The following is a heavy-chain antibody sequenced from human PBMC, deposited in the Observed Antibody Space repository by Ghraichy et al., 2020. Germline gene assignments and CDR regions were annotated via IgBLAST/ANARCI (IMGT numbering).Heavy chain of an antibody. CDR3: ALQPKWELLNWYFDL. D-gene: IGHD1-26*01. CDR1: GFSLSTSGVG. V-gene: IGHV2-5*01. J-gene: IGHJ2*01. Sequence: SGPTLVKPTQTLTLTCTFSGFSLSTSGVGVGWIRQPPGKALEWLALIYWNDDKRYSPSLKSRLTITKDTSKNQVVLTMTNMDPVDTATYYCALQPKWELLNWYFDLWGRGTLVTVSS. CDR2: IYWNDDK.